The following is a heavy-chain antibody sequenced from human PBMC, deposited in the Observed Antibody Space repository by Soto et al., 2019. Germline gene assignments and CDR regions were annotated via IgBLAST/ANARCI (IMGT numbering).Heavy chain of an antibody. J-gene: IGHJ5*02. V-gene: IGHV1-69*13. Sequence: SVKVSCKASGGTFSSYAISWGRQAHGQGLEWMGGIMPIFGTANYAQKFQGRVTITADESTSTAYMELSSLRSEDTAVYYCARETQSYGGNSVNWFDHWGQGTLVTVSS. CDR3: ARETQSYGGNSVNWFDH. D-gene: IGHD2-21*02. CDR2: IMPIFGTA. CDR1: GGTFSSYA.